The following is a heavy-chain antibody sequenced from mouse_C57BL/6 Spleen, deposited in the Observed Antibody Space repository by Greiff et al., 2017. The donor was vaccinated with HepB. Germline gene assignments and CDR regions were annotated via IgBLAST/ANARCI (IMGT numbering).Heavy chain of an antibody. Sequence: QVHVKQSGAELVKPGASVKISCKVSGYTFTDHTIHWMKQRPEQGLEWIGYIYPRDGSTKYNEKFKGKATLTADKSSSTAYMQLNSLTSEDSAVYFCASYYGSSYDYAMDYWGQGTSVTVSS. CDR2: IYPRDGST. V-gene: IGHV1-78*01. D-gene: IGHD1-1*01. J-gene: IGHJ4*01. CDR1: GYTFTDHT. CDR3: ASYYGSSYDYAMDY.